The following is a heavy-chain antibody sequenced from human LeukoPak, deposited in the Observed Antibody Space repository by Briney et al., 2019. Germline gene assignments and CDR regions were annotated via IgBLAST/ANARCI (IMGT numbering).Heavy chain of an antibody. J-gene: IGHJ4*02. Sequence: SETLSLTCTVSGGSISSSSYYWGWIRQPPGKGLEWIGSIYYSGSTYYNPSLKSRVTISVDTSKNQFSLKLSSLTAADTAVYYCARPYYYDSRGLYFDYWGQGTLVTVSS. D-gene: IGHD3-22*01. CDR2: IYYSGST. V-gene: IGHV4-39*01. CDR1: GGSISSSSYY. CDR3: ARPYYYDSRGLYFDY.